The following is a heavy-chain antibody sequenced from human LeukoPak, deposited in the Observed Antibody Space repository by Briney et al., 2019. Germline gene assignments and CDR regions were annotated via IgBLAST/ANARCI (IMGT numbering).Heavy chain of an antibody. J-gene: IGHJ4*02. D-gene: IGHD3-10*01. CDR2: IYYSGST. Sequence: SETLSLTCTVSGGSISSYYWSWIRQPPGKGLEWIGYIYYSGSTNYNPSLKSRVTISVDTSKNQFSLKLSSVTAADTAVYYCARSGGSGSYLAYDYWGQGTLVTVSS. V-gene: IGHV4-59*01. CDR3: ARSGGSGSYLAYDY. CDR1: GGSISSYY.